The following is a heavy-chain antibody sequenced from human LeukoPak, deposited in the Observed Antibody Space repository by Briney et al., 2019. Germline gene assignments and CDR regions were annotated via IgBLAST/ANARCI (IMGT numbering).Heavy chain of an antibody. CDR2: IRYDGSNK. CDR3: VKDYYDTGGLDY. D-gene: IGHD3-22*01. Sequence: GGPLRLSCAASGFTFSSYGMHWVRQARGKGLEWVAFIRYDGSNKYYADSVKGRFTISRDNSKNTLDLQMNSLRAEDTAVYYCVKDYYDTGGLDYWGQGTLVTVSS. CDR1: GFTFSSYG. V-gene: IGHV3-30*02. J-gene: IGHJ4*02.